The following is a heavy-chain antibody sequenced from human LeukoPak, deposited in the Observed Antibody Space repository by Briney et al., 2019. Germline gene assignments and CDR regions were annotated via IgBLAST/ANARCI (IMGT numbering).Heavy chain of an antibody. CDR2: INPSGGST. CDR1: GYTFTSYY. J-gene: IGHJ4*02. CDR3: ARDHEYYYGSGSYYPGGCDY. V-gene: IGHV1-46*01. Sequence: PGGSLSFSCAASGYTFTSYYMHWVRQAPGQGLEWMGIINPSGGSTSYAQKFQGRVTMTRDTSTSTVYMELRSLRSEDTAVYYCARDHEYYYGSGSYYPGGCDYWGQGTLVTVSS. D-gene: IGHD3-10*01.